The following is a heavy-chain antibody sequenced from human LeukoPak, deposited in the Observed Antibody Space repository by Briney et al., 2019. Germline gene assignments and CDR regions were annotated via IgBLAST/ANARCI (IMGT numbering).Heavy chain of an antibody. D-gene: IGHD3-16*02. Sequence: SETLSLTCAVYGGSFSGYYWSWIRQPPGKGLEWIGEINHSGSTNYNPSLKSRVTISVDTSKNQFSLKLSSVTAADTAVYYCAREYYDYVWGSYRPTYYFDYWGQGTLVTVSS. CDR3: AREYYDYVWGSYRPTYYFDY. CDR2: INHSGST. V-gene: IGHV4-34*01. CDR1: GGSFSGYY. J-gene: IGHJ4*02.